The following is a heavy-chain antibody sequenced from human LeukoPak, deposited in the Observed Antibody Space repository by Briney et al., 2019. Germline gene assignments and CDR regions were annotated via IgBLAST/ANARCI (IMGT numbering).Heavy chain of an antibody. Sequence: ASVKVSCKASGYTFTGYYMHWVRQAPGQGLEWMGWINPNSGGTNYAQKFQGRVTMTRDTSTSTVYMELSSLRSEDTAVYYCARRDHVRIYAESAFDIWGQGTMVTVSS. CDR3: ARRDHVRIYAESAFDI. CDR1: GYTFTGYY. V-gene: IGHV1-2*02. D-gene: IGHD5/OR15-5a*01. CDR2: INPNSGGT. J-gene: IGHJ3*02.